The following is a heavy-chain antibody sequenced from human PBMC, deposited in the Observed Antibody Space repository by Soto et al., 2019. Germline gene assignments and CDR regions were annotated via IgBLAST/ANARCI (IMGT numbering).Heavy chain of an antibody. CDR2: ISSSSDFI. J-gene: IGHJ4*02. CDR3: ARDTRAGRLAPMDH. CDR1: GFTFSTYT. V-gene: IGHV3-21*01. Sequence: EVQLVESGGGLVKPGGSLRLSCAASGFTFSTYTMNWVRQAPGKGLEWVSSISSSSDFIYYADSLKGRFTISRDNAKDSLCRQSHRLRADDTAVCYGARDTRAGRLAPMDHCRPGTPVNGSS.